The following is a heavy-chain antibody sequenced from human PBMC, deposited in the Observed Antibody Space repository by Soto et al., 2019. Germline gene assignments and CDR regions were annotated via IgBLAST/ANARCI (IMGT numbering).Heavy chain of an antibody. D-gene: IGHD3-10*01. Sequence: PSETLSLTCAVSGGSISSGGYSWSWIRQPPGKGLEWIGYIYHSGSTYYNPSLESRVTISVDRSKNQFSLKLSSVTAADTAVYYCARANYYGSGSYYNLPPLRPVEESEFDPWGQGTLVTVSS. CDR3: ARANYYGSGSYYNLPPLRPVEESEFDP. CDR1: GGSISSGGYS. V-gene: IGHV4-30-2*01. CDR2: IYHSGST. J-gene: IGHJ5*02.